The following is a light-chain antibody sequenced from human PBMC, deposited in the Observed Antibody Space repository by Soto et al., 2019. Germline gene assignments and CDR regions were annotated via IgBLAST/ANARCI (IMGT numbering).Light chain of an antibody. V-gene: IGLV2-14*01. CDR3: SSYTSSNTLV. J-gene: IGLJ1*01. CDR1: SSDVGGYNY. CDR2: DVS. Sequence: SVLSQPASVSRSPGESITISCNRTSSDVGGYNYVSWYQQHPGKAPKFMIYDVSNRPSGVSNRFSGSKSGNTASLTIFGLQADDEADYYCSSYTSSNTLVFGTGTKVTVL.